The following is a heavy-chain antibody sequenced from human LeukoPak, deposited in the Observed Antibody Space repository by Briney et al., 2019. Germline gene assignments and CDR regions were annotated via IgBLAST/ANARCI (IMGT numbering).Heavy chain of an antibody. D-gene: IGHD6-19*01. J-gene: IGHJ4*02. CDR1: GFTVSSDY. CDR3: ARRSGIAVAGAFDY. Sequence: GGSLRLSCAASGFTVSSDYMSWVRQAPGKGLEWVSVIYSGGSTYYADSVKGRFTISRDNSKNTLYLQMNSLRAEDTAVYYCARRSGIAVAGAFDYWGQGTLVTVSS. V-gene: IGHV3-53*01. CDR2: IYSGGST.